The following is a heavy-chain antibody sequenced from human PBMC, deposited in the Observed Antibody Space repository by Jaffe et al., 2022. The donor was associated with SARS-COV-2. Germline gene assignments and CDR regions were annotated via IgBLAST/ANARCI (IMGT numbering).Heavy chain of an antibody. Sequence: QVQLQESGPRLVKPSETLSLTCTVSGGSIGDDTNFWGWIRQPPGKGLEWIGNIHYSGNVHYNLALKSRATISVDTSKNQFSLNLSSMTAADSATYYCARHQASVAGSPVDHWGQGTLVAVSS. V-gene: IGHV4-39*01. D-gene: IGHD6-19*01. J-gene: IGHJ4*02. CDR2: IHYSGNV. CDR3: ARHQASVAGSPVDH. CDR1: GGSIGDDTNF.